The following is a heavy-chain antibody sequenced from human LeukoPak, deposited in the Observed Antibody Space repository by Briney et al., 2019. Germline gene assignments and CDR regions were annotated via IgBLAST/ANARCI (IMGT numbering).Heavy chain of an antibody. D-gene: IGHD6-13*01. CDR2: IWYDGSNK. CDR1: GFTFSSYG. V-gene: IGHV3-33*01. CDR3: ARDRLKLSDSSTIGDY. Sequence: GRYLRLSCAASGFTFSSYGMHWVRQDLGKGGEWVAVIWYDGSNKYYEDSVKGRFAISGDNSKNTLYLQMNSLRAEDTAVYYCARDRLKLSDSSTIGDYWGQGTLVTVSS. J-gene: IGHJ4*02.